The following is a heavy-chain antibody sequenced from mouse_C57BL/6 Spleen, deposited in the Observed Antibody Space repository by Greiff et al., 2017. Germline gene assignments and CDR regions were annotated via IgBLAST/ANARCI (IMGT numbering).Heavy chain of an antibody. CDR1: GYSITSGYY. CDR3: ARTSGSSFDY. D-gene: IGHD1-1*01. J-gene: IGHJ2*01. Sequence: VQLKESGPGLVKPSQSLSLTCSVTGYSITSGYYWNWIRQFPGNKLEWMGYISYDGSNNYNPSLKNRISITRDTSKNQFFLKLNSVTTEDTSTYYCARTSGSSFDYWGQGTTRAVSS. V-gene: IGHV3-6*01. CDR2: ISYDGSN.